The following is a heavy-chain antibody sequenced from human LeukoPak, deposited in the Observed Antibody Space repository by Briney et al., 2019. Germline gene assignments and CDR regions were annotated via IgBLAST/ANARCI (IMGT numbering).Heavy chain of an antibody. V-gene: IGHV3-23*01. Sequence: GGSLRLSCAASRFTFSTYAMSWVRQAPGKGLGWVSHFGGSGGTIYYADSVKGRLTISRDNSKNTLYLQMNSLRAEDTAVYYCAKSDCGGDCHLLDYWGQGTLVTVSS. D-gene: IGHD2-21*02. CDR1: RFTFSTYA. CDR3: AKSDCGGDCHLLDY. J-gene: IGHJ4*02. CDR2: FGGSGGTI.